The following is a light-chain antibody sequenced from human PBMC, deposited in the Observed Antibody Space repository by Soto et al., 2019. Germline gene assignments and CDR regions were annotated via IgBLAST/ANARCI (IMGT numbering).Light chain of an antibody. J-gene: IGLJ1*01. Sequence: QSALTQPASVSGSPGQSITISCTGTSSDIGAYKHVSWYQQHPGKAPKLMIYEVSNRPSGVSNRFSGSKSGNTASLTISGLQAEDEADYYCSSYTTSSTQVFGTGTKLPS. CDR1: SSDIGAYKH. V-gene: IGLV2-14*01. CDR3: SSYTTSSTQV. CDR2: EVS.